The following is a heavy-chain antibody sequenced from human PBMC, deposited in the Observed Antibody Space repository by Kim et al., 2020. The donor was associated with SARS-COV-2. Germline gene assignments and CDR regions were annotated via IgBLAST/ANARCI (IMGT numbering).Heavy chain of an antibody. D-gene: IGHD3-10*01. J-gene: IGHJ4*02. CDR2: IRSNAYGGTK. Sequence: GGSLRLSCTASGFTFGDYAMSWFRQAPGKGLEWVGVIRSNAYGGTKEYAASVKGTFTSTRDDSKIISYLQRHSLKTEDTAVYYCTTGAGLLWFGELLRDFDYWSQGTLVTVSS. CDR3: TTGAGLLWFGELLRDFDY. CDR1: GFTFGDYA. V-gene: IGHV3-49*03.